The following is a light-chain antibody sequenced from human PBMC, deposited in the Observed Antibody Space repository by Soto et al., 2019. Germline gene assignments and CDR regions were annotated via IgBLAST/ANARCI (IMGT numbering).Light chain of an antibody. CDR2: GAS. Sequence: EIVLTQSPSTLSLSPGERATLSCTASESVSDNYLAWYQQRSGQAPRLVIYGASSRASAVPDRFSGSGSGADFTLTISRLEPEDFAVYYCQQYGSSPLTFGGGTKVEIK. CDR1: ESVSDNY. V-gene: IGKV3-20*01. CDR3: QQYGSSPLT. J-gene: IGKJ4*01.